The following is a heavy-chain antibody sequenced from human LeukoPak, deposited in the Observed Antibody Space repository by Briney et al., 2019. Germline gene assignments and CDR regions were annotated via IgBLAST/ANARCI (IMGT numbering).Heavy chain of an antibody. D-gene: IGHD2-8*01. CDR1: GGSISSYY. CDR3: ARVLVERGYYFDY. Sequence: SETLSLTCTVSGGSISSYYWSWIRHPARRGLEWIGRIYTSGSTSYNPPLKSRVTISVDKSKNQFSLKLSSVTAADTAVYYCARVLVERGYYFDYWGQGTLVTVSS. V-gene: IGHV4-4*07. J-gene: IGHJ4*02. CDR2: IYTSGST.